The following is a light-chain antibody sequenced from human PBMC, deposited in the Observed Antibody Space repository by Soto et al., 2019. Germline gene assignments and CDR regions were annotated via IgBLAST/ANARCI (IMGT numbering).Light chain of an antibody. V-gene: IGKV1-39*01. CDR1: QSFSSY. CDR3: QQSYSTPRT. J-gene: IGKJ1*01. CDR2: AAS. Sequence: DIQMTQSPSSLSASVGDRVTITCRAIQSFSSYLNWYQQKPGKAPKLLIYAASSLQSGVPSRFSGSGSGTDFTLTISSLQPEDFATYYCQQSYSTPRTFGQGTKVEIK.